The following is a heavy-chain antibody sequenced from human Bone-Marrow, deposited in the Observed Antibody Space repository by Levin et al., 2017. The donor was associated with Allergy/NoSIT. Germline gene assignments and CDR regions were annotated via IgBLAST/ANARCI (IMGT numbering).Heavy chain of an antibody. Sequence: GGSLRLSCTASAFTFRNYYMHWVRQAPGMGLVWVSNILNDGTTNYADSVKGRFTISRDNAKNTLYLQVNSLGEEDTAVYFCARGGCDRTSCLDHWGQGILVTVSS. V-gene: IGHV3-74*01. CDR2: ILNDGTT. CDR3: ARGGCDRTSCLDH. J-gene: IGHJ4*02. D-gene: IGHD2-2*01. CDR1: AFTFRNYY.